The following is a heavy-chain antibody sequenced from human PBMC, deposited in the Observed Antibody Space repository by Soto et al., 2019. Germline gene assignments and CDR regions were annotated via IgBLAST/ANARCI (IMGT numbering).Heavy chain of an antibody. V-gene: IGHV4-30-2*01. CDR2: IYHSGST. Sequence: SETLSLTCAVSGGSISSGGYSWSWIRQPPGKGLEWIGYIYHSGSTYYNPSLKSRVTISVDGSKNQFSLKLSSVTAADTAVYYCASRTVTTFDYWGQGTLVTVSS. CDR1: GGSISSGGYS. J-gene: IGHJ4*02. CDR3: ASRTVTTFDY. D-gene: IGHD4-17*01.